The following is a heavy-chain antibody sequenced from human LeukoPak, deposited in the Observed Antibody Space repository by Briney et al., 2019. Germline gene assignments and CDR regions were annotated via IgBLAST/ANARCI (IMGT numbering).Heavy chain of an antibody. J-gene: IGHJ4*02. CDR3: AKDSGSYQSYFDY. V-gene: IGHV3-7*03. CDR1: RFTFSSYW. Sequence: PGGSLRLSCAASRFTFSSYWMSWVRQAPGKGLEWVANIKQDGSEKYYVDSVKGRFTISRDNAKNSLYLQMNSLRAEDTAVYYCAKDSGSYQSYFDYWGQGTLVTVSS. D-gene: IGHD1-26*01. CDR2: IKQDGSEK.